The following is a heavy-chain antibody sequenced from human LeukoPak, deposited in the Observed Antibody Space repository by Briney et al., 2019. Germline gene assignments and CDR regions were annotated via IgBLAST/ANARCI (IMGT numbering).Heavy chain of an antibody. CDR3: ARDPSLGRSGYLPFDY. Sequence: SETLSLTCAVYGGSFSGYYWSWIRQPPGKGLEWIGEINHSGSTYYNPSLKSRVTISVDTSKNQFSLKLSSVTAADTAVYYCARDPSLGRSGYLPFDYWGQGTLVTVSS. CDR2: INHSGST. D-gene: IGHD3-22*01. CDR1: GGSFSGYY. J-gene: IGHJ4*02. V-gene: IGHV4-34*01.